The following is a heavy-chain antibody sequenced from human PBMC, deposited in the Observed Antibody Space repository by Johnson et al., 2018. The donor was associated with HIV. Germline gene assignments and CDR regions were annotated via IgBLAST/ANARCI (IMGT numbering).Heavy chain of an antibody. CDR3: ARGGLVFQNIHDPLDV. Sequence: VQLVESGGGVVRPGGSLRLSCAASGFTFDDYGMSWVRQAPGKGLGWVSGLNWNGGRSGYADSVKGRFTISRDNAKTSLYLQMTSLRAEDMALYYFARGGLVFQNIHDPLDVWGQGTMVTVSS. CDR1: GFTFDDYG. D-gene: IGHD3-9*01. J-gene: IGHJ3*01. CDR2: LNWNGGRS. V-gene: IGHV3-20*04.